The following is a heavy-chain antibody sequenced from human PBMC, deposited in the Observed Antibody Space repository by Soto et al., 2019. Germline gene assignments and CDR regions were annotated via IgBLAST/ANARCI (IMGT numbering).Heavy chain of an antibody. V-gene: IGHV4-31*03. CDR2: IYYSGST. CDR1: GRSTSTGDYY. Sequence: SDTLPVTCTVSGRSTSTGDYYWRRIRQHPGKGLEWIGYIYYSGSTYYNPSLKSRVTISVDTSKNQFSLKLSSVTAADTAVYYCAREPLTWGQGTLVTVSS. J-gene: IGHJ4*02. CDR3: AREPLT.